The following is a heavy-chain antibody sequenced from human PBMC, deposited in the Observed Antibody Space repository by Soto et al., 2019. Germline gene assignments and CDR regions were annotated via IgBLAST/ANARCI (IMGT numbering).Heavy chain of an antibody. CDR1: GDSISTYY. CDR3: ARDWGGGTSFDH. V-gene: IGHV4-59*01. CDR2: IHYTGSA. Sequence: KPSETLSLTCTVSGDSISTYYWSWIRQPPGKGLEWIGYIHYTGSANYSPSLKSRVTISVDTSKNQFSLKLRSVTAADTAVYYCARDWGGGTSFDHWGQGTLVTVSS. J-gene: IGHJ4*02. D-gene: IGHD2-21*01.